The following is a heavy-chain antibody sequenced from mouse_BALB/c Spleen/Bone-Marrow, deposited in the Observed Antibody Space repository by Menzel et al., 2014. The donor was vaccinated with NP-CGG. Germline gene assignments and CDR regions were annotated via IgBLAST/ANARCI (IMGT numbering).Heavy chain of an antibody. Sequence: QVQLKQSGPELVKPGASVKMSCKASGYTFTSCYIHWVKQSPGQGLEWIGWIYPGDGSTEYNEKFKGKTTLTADKSSSTAYMLLSSLTSEDSAIYFCARPDGNYESYFDYWGQGTTPTVSS. CDR3: ARPDGNYESYFDY. V-gene: IGHV1S56*01. J-gene: IGHJ2*01. CDR2: IYPGDGST. D-gene: IGHD2-1*01. CDR1: GYTFTSCY.